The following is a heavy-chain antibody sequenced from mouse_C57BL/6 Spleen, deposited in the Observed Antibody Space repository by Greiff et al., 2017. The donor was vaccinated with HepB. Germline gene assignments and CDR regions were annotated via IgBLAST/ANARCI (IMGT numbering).Heavy chain of an antibody. CDR3: ASYGGDSAWLAY. Sequence: EVQLQQSGPELVKPGASVKIPCKASGYTFTDYNMDWVKQSHGKSLEWIGDINPNNGGTISNQKFKGKGTLTVDKSSSTAYMELRSLTSEDTAVLYCASYGGDSAWLAYWGQGTRVTVAA. CDR1: GYTFTDYN. CDR2: INPNNGGT. J-gene: IGHJ3*01. D-gene: IGHD2-13*01. V-gene: IGHV1-18*01.